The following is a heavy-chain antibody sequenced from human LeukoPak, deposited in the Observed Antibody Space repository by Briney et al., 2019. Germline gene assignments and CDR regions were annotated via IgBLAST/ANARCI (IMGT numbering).Heavy chain of an antibody. J-gene: IGHJ5*02. CDR1: GYTLTELS. CDR2: FDPEDGET. D-gene: IGHD1-26*01. CDR3: ATTPLVGATGWFDP. Sequence: ASVKVSCKVSGYTLTELSMHWVRQAPGKGLEWMGGFDPEDGETIYAQKFQGRVTMTEDTSTDTAYMELSSLRSKDTAVYYCATTPLVGATGWFDPWGQGTLVTVSS. V-gene: IGHV1-24*01.